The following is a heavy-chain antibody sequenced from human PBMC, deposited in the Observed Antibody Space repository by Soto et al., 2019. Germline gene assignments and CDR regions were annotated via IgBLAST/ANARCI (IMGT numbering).Heavy chain of an antibody. D-gene: IGHD5-18*01. Sequence: GGSLRLSCAASGFTFSSYWMSWVRQAPGKGLEWVAVISYDGSNKYYADSVKGRFTISRDNSKNTLYLQMNSLRAEDTAVYYCARDPYSYGPPDWWGQGTLVTVSS. V-gene: IGHV3-30-3*01. CDR3: ARDPYSYGPPDW. J-gene: IGHJ4*02. CDR1: GFTFSSYW. CDR2: ISYDGSNK.